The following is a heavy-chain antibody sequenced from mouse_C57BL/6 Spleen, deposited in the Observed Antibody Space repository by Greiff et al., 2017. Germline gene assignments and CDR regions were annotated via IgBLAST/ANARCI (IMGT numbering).Heavy chain of an antibody. J-gene: IGHJ3*01. CDR1: GFTFSNYW. D-gene: IGHD4-1*01. V-gene: IGHV6-3*01. Sequence: EVQLVESGGGLVQPGGSMKLSCVASGFTFSNYWMNWVRQSPEKGLEWVAQIRLKSDNYATHYAESVKGRFTISRDDSKSSVYLQMNNLRAEDTGIYYCTGGDWAFAYWGQGTLVTVSA. CDR2: IRLKSDNYAT. CDR3: TGGDWAFAY.